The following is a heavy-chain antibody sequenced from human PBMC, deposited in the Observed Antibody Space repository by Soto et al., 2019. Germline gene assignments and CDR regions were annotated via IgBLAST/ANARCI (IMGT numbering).Heavy chain of an antibody. D-gene: IGHD6-13*01. V-gene: IGHV4-4*07. J-gene: IGHJ5*02. CDR1: GGSISSYY. CDR2: IYTSGST. Sequence: QVQLQESGPGLVKPSETLSLTCTVSGGSISSYYWSWIRQPAGKGLEWIGRIYTSGSTNYNPSLESRVTMSVDTSKNQFSLKLSSVTAADTAVYYCARTRSSSSLYNWFDPWGQGTLVTVSS. CDR3: ARTRSSSSLYNWFDP.